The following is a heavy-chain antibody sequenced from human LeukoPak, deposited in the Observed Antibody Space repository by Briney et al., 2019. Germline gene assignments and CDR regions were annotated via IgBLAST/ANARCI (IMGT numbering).Heavy chain of an antibody. CDR2: ISSSSSYI. V-gene: IGHV3-21*04. CDR1: GFTLRSYT. CDR3: ARWVDYDSSAPRPADAFDI. Sequence: GGSLRLSCAASGFTLRSYTMNWVRQAPGKGLEWVSSISSSSSYIYYADSVKGRFTISRGNSKNTLYLQMNSLRAEDTAVYYCARWVDYDSSAPRPADAFDIWGQGTMVTVSS. D-gene: IGHD3-22*01. J-gene: IGHJ3*02.